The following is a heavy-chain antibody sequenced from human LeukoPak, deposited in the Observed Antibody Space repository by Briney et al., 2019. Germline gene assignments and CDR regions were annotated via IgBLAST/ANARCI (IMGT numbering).Heavy chain of an antibody. CDR3: ARGVHDVLTGSDAFDI. CDR1: GFIFRNAW. V-gene: IGHV3-21*01. CDR2: ISSGNRYI. J-gene: IGHJ3*02. D-gene: IGHD3-9*01. Sequence: KAGGPLRLSCAASGFIFRNAWMNWVRQAPGKGLEWVSSISSGNRYIYYADSVKGRFTISRDYAKNSLYLQMNSLRAEDTALYSCARGVHDVLTGSDAFDIWGQGTMVTVSS.